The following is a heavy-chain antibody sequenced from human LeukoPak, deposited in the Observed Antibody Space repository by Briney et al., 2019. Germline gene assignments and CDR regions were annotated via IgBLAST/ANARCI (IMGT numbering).Heavy chain of an antibody. CDR1: GYTFTGYY. V-gene: IGHV1-2*02. D-gene: IGHD5/OR15-5a*01. CDR2: INPNSGGT. J-gene: IGHJ5*02. CDR3: ARDKKGLRPLDP. Sequence: ASVKVSCKASGYTFTGYYMHWVRQAPGQGLEWMGWINPNSGGTNYAQKFQGRVTMTRDTSISTAYMELSRLRSDDTAVYYCARDKKGLRPLDPWGQGTLVTVSS.